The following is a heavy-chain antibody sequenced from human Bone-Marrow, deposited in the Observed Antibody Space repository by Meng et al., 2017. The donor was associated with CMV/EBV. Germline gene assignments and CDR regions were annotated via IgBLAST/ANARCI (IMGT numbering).Heavy chain of an antibody. D-gene: IGHD5-18*01. J-gene: IGHJ4*02. V-gene: IGHV4-61*01. CDR3: AGTAMVSDY. CDR1: GGSVSSGSYY. CDR2: IYYSGST. Sequence: ESLKISCTVSGGSVSSGSYYWSWIRQPPGKGLEWIGYIYYSGSTYYNPSLKSRVTISVDTSKNQFSLKLSSVTAADTAVYYCAGTAMVSDYWGQGTLVTVSS.